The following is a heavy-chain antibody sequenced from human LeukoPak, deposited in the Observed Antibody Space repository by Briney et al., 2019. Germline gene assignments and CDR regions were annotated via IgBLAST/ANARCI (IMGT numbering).Heavy chain of an antibody. Sequence: GASVKVSCKASGYTFTSYYMHWVRQAPGQGLEWMGLINPTGGSTGYAQKFQGRVTMTRDMSTSTDYMELSSLRSEDTAIYYCARSYGDYPTHPLGYWGQGTLVTVSS. CDR3: ARSYGDYPTHPLGY. J-gene: IGHJ4*02. CDR1: GYTFTSYY. CDR2: INPTGGST. V-gene: IGHV1-46*01. D-gene: IGHD4-17*01.